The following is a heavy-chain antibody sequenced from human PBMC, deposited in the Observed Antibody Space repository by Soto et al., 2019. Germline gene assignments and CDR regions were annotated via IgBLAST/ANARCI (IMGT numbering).Heavy chain of an antibody. Sequence: GGSLRLSCAASGFTFSSYSMNWVRQAPGKGLEWVSSISSSSSYIYYADSVKGRFTISRDNAKNSLYLQMNSLRAEDTAVYYCARDLVVVPAAINPFDYWGQRTLVTVSS. CDR3: ARDLVVVPAAINPFDY. CDR1: GFTFSSYS. V-gene: IGHV3-21*01. CDR2: ISSSSSYI. J-gene: IGHJ4*02. D-gene: IGHD2-2*02.